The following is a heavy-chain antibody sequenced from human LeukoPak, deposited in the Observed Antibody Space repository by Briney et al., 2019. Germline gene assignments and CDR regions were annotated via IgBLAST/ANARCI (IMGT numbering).Heavy chain of an antibody. CDR2: INPNSGDT. D-gene: IGHD6-19*01. J-gene: IGHJ4*02. CDR3: ARKISCWSTYYFDY. CDR1: GYTFTGYY. V-gene: IGHV1-2*06. Sequence: ASVKVSCKASGYTFTGYYMHWVRQAPGQGLEWMGRINPNSGDTNYAQKFQGRVTMTRDTSISTAYMELSRLRSDDTAVYYCARKISCWSTYYFDYWGQGTLVTVSS.